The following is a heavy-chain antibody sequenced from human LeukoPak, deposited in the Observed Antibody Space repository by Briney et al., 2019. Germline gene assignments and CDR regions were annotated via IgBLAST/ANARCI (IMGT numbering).Heavy chain of an antibody. Sequence: PSETLSLTCAVYGGSFSGYYWSWIRQPPGKGLEWIGEINHSGSTNYNPSLKRRVTISVDTSKTQLSLKLSSVTAADTAVYYCASRGVVVPAAMPDWGQGTLVTVSS. J-gene: IGHJ4*02. D-gene: IGHD2-2*01. V-gene: IGHV4-34*01. CDR1: GGSFSGYY. CDR2: INHSGST. CDR3: ASRGVVVPAAMPD.